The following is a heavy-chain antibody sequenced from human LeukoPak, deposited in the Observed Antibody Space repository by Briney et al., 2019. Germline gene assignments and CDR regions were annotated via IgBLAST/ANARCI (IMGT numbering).Heavy chain of an antibody. CDR3: ARRSESSGYQFDY. CDR2: IFYSGST. J-gene: IGHJ4*02. Sequence: PSETLSLTCTVSGGSISSDYWSWIRQPPGKGLEWIGYIFYSGSTNYNPSLKSRVTISVDTSKNQFSLKLSSVTAADTAVYYCARRSESSGYQFDYWGQGTRVTVSS. D-gene: IGHD3-22*01. V-gene: IGHV4-59*08. CDR1: GGSISSDY.